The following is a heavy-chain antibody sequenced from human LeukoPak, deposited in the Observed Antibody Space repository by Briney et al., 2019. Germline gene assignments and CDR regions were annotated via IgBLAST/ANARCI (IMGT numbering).Heavy chain of an antibody. V-gene: IGHV4-59*01. J-gene: IGHJ6*02. CDR1: GDSISSYY. CDR2: IYYTGST. CDR3: VRSGPYWNYYGMDV. D-gene: IGHD2-8*02. Sequence: PSETLSLTCTVPGDSISSYYWSWIRQPPGKRLEWIGYIYYTGSTNYNSSLKSRVSISVDTSKNHFSLNLSSVTAADTAVYYCVRSGPYWNYYGMDVWGQGTTVTVSS.